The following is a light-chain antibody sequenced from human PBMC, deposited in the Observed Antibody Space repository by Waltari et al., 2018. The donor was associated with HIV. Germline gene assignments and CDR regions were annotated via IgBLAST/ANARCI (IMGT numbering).Light chain of an antibody. CDR3: QSYDSSLSVWV. CDR2: GNS. CDR1: SSNIRAGYD. J-gene: IGLJ3*02. Sequence: QSVLTQPPSVSGAPGQRVTISCPGSSSNIRAGYDLHRYQQIPGTAPKLLIYGNSHRPSGVPDRFSGSKSGTSASLAITGLQAEDEADYYCQSYDSSLSVWVFGGGTKLTVL. V-gene: IGLV1-40*01.